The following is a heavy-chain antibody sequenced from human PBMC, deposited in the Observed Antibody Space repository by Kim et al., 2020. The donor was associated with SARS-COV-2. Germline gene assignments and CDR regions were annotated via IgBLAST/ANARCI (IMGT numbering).Heavy chain of an antibody. V-gene: IGHV3-7*01. Sequence: GGSLRLSCAASGFTFSSAWMTWFRQAPGKGLEWVANINRDGSKENYVDSVKGRFTISRDNAKSSVFLQMYNLRAEDTAVFYCARDIYESGYDRNEYLGQG. CDR3: ARDIYESGYDRNEY. CDR1: GFTFSSAW. J-gene: IGHJ4*02. CDR2: INRDGSKE. D-gene: IGHD5-12*01.